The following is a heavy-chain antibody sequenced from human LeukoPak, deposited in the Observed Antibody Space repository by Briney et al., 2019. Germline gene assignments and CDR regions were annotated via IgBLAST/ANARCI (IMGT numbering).Heavy chain of an antibody. J-gene: IGHJ4*02. V-gene: IGHV4-61*02. CDR3: ARDTSLEYCGGHCYPDN. Sequence: SETLSLTCTVSGGSISSGSYYWSWIREPAGRGLEWIGRVYTSGSTDYNPSLKSRVTISIDTSKNQFSLNLRSVTAADSAVYYCARDTSLEYCGGHCYPDNWGQGTLVSVSS. D-gene: IGHD2-21*02. CDR2: VYTSGST. CDR1: GGSISSGSYY.